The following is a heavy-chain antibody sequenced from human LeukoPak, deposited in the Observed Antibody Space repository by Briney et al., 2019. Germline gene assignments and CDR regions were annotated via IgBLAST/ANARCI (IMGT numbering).Heavy chain of an antibody. CDR2: IIPIFGTA. V-gene: IGHV1-69*05. Sequence: WASVKVSCKASGGTFSSYAISWVRQAPGQGLEWMGGIIPIFGTANYAQKFQGRVTITTDESTSTAYMELSSLRSEDTAVYYCARVACSGGSCYFEYFQHWGQGTLVTVSS. D-gene: IGHD2-15*01. CDR1: GGTFSSYA. CDR3: ARVACSGGSCYFEYFQH. J-gene: IGHJ1*01.